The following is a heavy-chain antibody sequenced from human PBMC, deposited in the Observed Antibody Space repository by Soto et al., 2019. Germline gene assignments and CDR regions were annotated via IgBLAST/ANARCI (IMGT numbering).Heavy chain of an antibody. J-gene: IGHJ5*02. CDR1: GISITRGGSS. V-gene: IGHV4-30-2*01. CDR2: FSHSGSA. D-gene: IGHD2-21*01. Sequence: LSLTCVVSGISITRGGSSWTWIRQPPGKGLEWIGYFSHSGSAYYNPSLKSRVTISVDRSKNQFSLKLNSVTTADTAVYYCAREVNYWFDPWGQGTLVTVSS. CDR3: AREVNYWFDP.